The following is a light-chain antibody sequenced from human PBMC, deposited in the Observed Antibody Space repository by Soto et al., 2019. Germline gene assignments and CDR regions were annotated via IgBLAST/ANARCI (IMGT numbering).Light chain of an antibody. CDR1: SSDVGSYDL. Sequence: QSALTQPASVSGSPGQSITISCTETSSDVGSYDLVSWYQQHPGKAPKLMIYEGSKRPSGVSNRFAGSKSGNTASLTISGIQAEDEADYYCCSYTGSRNVVFGGGTKVTVL. V-gene: IGLV2-23*01. CDR3: CSYTGSRNVV. J-gene: IGLJ2*01. CDR2: EGS.